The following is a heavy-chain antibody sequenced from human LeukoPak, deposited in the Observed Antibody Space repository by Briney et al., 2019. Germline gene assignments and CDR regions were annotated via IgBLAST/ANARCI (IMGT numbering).Heavy chain of an antibody. CDR3: ARDQGYSYGYGLGNGAFDI. J-gene: IGHJ4*02. CDR2: IYYSGST. CDR1: GGSISSGGYS. D-gene: IGHD5-18*01. V-gene: IGHV4-30-4*07. Sequence: SETLSLTCAVSGGSISSGGYSWSWIRQPPGTGLEWLGYIYYSGSTYYNPSLKSRVTISVDTSKNQFSLKLSSVTAADTAVYYCARDQGYSYGYGLGNGAFDIWGQGTLVTVSS.